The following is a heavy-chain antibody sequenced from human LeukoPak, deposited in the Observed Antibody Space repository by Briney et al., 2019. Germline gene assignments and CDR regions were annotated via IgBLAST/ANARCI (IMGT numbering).Heavy chain of an antibody. CDR3: AKDRYGFDY. CDR2: IKEDGSEK. J-gene: IGHJ4*02. D-gene: IGHD4-17*01. CDR1: GFIFSSHW. V-gene: IGHV3-7*01. Sequence: GGSLRLSCAASGFIFSSHWMNWVRQAPGMGLEWVANIKEDGSEKYYVDSVKGRFTISRDNSKNTLYLQMNSLRAEDTAVYYCAKDRYGFDYWGQGTLVTVSS.